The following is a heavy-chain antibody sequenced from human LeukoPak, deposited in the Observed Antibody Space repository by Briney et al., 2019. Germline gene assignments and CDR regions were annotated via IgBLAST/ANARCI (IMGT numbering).Heavy chain of an antibody. J-gene: IGHJ3*02. V-gene: IGHV4-34*01. D-gene: IGHD3-22*01. Sequence: SETLSPTCAVYGGSFSGYYWSWIRQPPGKGLEWIGEINHSGSTNYNPSLKSRVTISVDTSKNQFSLKLSSVTAADTAVYYCARDYYDSSGYYSDPETFDIWGQGTMVTVSS. CDR2: INHSGST. CDR3: ARDYYDSSGYYSDPETFDI. CDR1: GGSFSGYY.